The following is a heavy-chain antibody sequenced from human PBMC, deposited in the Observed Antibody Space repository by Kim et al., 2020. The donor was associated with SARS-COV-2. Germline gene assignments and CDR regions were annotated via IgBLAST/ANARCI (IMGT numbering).Heavy chain of an antibody. CDR2: IIPIFGTA. CDR3: AKYYYDSSGYLYYYYGMDV. Sequence: SVKVSCKASVGTFSSYAISWVRQAPGQGLEWMGGIIPIFGTANYAQKFQGRVTITADESTSTAYMELSSLRSEDTAVYYCAKYYYDSSGYLYYYYGMDVWGQGTTVTVSS. J-gene: IGHJ6*02. D-gene: IGHD3-22*01. CDR1: VGTFSSYA. V-gene: IGHV1-69*13.